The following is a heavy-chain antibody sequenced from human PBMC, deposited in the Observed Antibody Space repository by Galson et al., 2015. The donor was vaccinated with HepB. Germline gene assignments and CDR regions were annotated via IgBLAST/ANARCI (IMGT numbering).Heavy chain of an antibody. CDR2: ISYDGSNK. D-gene: IGHD3-16*01. CDR3: AKGGYDYVWGSYRYYYYGMDV. CDR1: GFTFSSYG. Sequence: SLRLSCAASGFTFSSYGVHWVRQAPGKGLEWVAVISYDGSNKYYADSVKGRFTISRDNSKNTLYLQVNSLRAEDTAVYYCAKGGYDYVWGSYRYYYYGMDVWGQGTTVTVSS. V-gene: IGHV3-30*18. J-gene: IGHJ6*02.